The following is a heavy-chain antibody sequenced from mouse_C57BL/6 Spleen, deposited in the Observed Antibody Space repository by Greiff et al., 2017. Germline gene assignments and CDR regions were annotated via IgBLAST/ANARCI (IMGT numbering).Heavy chain of an antibody. CDR2: IDPSDSYT. Sequence: QVQLQPPGAELVMPGASVKLSCKASGYTFTSYWMHWVKQRPGQGLEWIGEIDPSDSYTNYNQKFKGKSTLTVDKSSSTAYMQLSSLTSEDSAVYYCARSPSYYGSSLYYFDYWGQGTTLTVSS. V-gene: IGHV1-69*01. J-gene: IGHJ2*01. CDR3: ARSPSYYGSSLYYFDY. CDR1: GYTFTSYW. D-gene: IGHD1-1*01.